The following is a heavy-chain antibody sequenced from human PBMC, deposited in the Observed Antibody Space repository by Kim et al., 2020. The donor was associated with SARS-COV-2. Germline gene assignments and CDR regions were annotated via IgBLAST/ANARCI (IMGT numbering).Heavy chain of an antibody. CDR2: ISSSSSYI. CDR1: GFTFSSYS. D-gene: IGHD5-12*01. J-gene: IGHJ4*02. Sequence: GGSLRLSCAASGFTFSSYSMNWVRQAPGKGLEWGSSISSSSSYIYYADSVKGRFTISRDNAKNSLYLQMNSLRAEDTAVYYCARDRGRGWLQPDYWGQGTLVTVSS. V-gene: IGHV3-21*01. CDR3: ARDRGRGWLQPDY.